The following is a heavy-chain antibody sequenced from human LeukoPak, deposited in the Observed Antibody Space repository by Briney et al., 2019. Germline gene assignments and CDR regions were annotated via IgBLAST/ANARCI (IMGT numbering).Heavy chain of an antibody. V-gene: IGHV3-23*01. CDR2: ISGSGGST. CDR1: GFTFSSYA. Sequence: PGGSLRLSCAASGFTFSSYAMSWVRQAPGKGLEWVSAISGSGGSTYYADSVKGRFTISRDNSENTLYLQMNSLRAEDTAVYYCAKDSYSSSWYGLFDYWGQGTLVTVSS. J-gene: IGHJ4*02. CDR3: AKDSYSSSWYGLFDY. D-gene: IGHD6-13*01.